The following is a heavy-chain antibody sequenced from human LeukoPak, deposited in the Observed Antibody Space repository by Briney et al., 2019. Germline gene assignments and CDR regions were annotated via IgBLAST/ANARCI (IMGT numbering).Heavy chain of an antibody. CDR2: ISAYNGYT. D-gene: IGHD3-10*01. CDR3: ARHTGSGSYYNRFINWFDP. Sequence: ASVKVSCKASGYTFTSYGISWVRQAPGQGLEWMGWISAYNGYTNYAQKLQGRVTMTTDTSTSTAYMELRSLRSVDTAVYYCARHTGSGSYYNRFINWFDPWGQGTLVTVSS. J-gene: IGHJ5*02. V-gene: IGHV1-18*01. CDR1: GYTFTSYG.